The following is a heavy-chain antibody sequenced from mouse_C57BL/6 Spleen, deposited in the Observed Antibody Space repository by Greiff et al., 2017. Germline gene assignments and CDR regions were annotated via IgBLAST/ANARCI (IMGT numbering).Heavy chain of an antibody. CDR3: AREEYFDY. Sequence: VQLQQSGAELVKPGASVKISCKASGYAFSRYWMNWVKQRPGKGLEWIGQIYPGDGDTNYTGKFKGKATLTAAKSSSTAYMQISSLTSEDSAVYFCAREEYFDYWGQGTTLTVSS. V-gene: IGHV1-80*01. CDR2: IYPGDGDT. CDR1: GYAFSRYW. J-gene: IGHJ2*01.